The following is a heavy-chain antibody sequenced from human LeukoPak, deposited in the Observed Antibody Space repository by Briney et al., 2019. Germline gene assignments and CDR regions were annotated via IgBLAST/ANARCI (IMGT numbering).Heavy chain of an antibody. CDR1: GGSISSYY. V-gene: IGHV4-59*01. J-gene: IGHJ3*02. CDR2: IYYSGST. Sequence: SETLSLTCTVSGGSISSYYWSWIRQPPGKGLEWIGYIYYSGSTNYNPSLKSRVTISVDTSKNQFSLKLCSVTAADTAVYYCASSYSSSSLGAFDIWGQGTMVTVSS. D-gene: IGHD6-6*01. CDR3: ASSYSSSSLGAFDI.